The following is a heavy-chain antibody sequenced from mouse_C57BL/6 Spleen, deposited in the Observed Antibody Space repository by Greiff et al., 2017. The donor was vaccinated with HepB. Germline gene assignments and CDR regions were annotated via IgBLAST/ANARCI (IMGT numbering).Heavy chain of an antibody. J-gene: IGHJ4*01. V-gene: IGHV1-15*01. CDR2: IDPETGGT. CDR3: TRSGNDAMDY. D-gene: IGHD4-1*01. CDR1: GYTFTDYE. Sequence: VQLQQSGAELVRPGASVTLSCKASGYTFTDYEMHWVKQTPVHGLEWIGAIDPETGGTAYNQKFKGKAILTADKSSSTAYMELRSLTSEDSAVYYCTRSGNDAMDYLGQGTSVTVSS.